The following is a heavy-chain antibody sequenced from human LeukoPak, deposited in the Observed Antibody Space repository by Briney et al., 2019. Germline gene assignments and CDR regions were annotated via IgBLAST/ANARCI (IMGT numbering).Heavy chain of an antibody. Sequence: GGSLRLSCAASLFTFSSYAMSWVRPAPGEGREWVSAISGSGGSSYYADSVKGRFTISRDNSKNTLYLQMNSLRAEDTAVYYCAKDKLTTGTGWFDPWGQGTLVTVSS. CDR3: AKDKLTTGTGWFDP. V-gene: IGHV3-23*01. J-gene: IGHJ5*02. CDR2: ISGSGGSS. D-gene: IGHD1-1*01. CDR1: LFTFSSYA.